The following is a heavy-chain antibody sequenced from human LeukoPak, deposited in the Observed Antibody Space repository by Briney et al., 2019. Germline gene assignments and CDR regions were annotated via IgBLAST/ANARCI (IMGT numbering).Heavy chain of an antibody. Sequence: SETLSLTCTVPGGSISSYYWSWIRQPAGKGLEWIGRIYTSGSTNYNPSLKSRVTMSVDTSKNQFSLKLSSVTAADTAVYYCARVGNKSWGYYYYYGMDVWGQGTTVTVSS. CDR2: IYTSGST. CDR1: GGSISSYY. D-gene: IGHD2/OR15-2a*01. V-gene: IGHV4-4*07. J-gene: IGHJ6*02. CDR3: ARVGNKSWGYYYYYGMDV.